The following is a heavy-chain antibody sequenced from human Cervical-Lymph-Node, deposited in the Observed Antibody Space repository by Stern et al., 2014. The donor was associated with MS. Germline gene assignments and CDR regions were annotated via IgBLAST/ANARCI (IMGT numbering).Heavy chain of an antibody. J-gene: IGHJ4*02. CDR2: ISGSGGSV. CDR3: AKESMFNSGDFDS. Sequence: VQLVQSGGGLLQPGGSLRLACAASGFTFSTFAMSWVRQAPGKGLDWVSSISGSGGSVHYAESVKGRFTISRDNSKNTLYLQLNSLRAEDTAVYYCAKESMFNSGDFDSWGQGTLVTVSS. V-gene: IGHV3-23*04. D-gene: IGHD5-12*01. CDR1: GFTFSTFA.